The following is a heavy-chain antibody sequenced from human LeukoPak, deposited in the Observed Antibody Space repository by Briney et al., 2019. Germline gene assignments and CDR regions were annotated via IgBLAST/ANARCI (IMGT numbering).Heavy chain of an antibody. CDR1: GRSISPYY. D-gene: IGHD3-10*01. Sequence: SETLSLTCSVSGRSISPYYWSWFRQAPGRGLEWVGYIFSSGAASYKPSLKSRVTLSVDTSKNQFSLKLTSVTAADTAVYYCARVFGERSYYYMDVWGKGTTVTISS. CDR3: ARVFGERSYYYMDV. V-gene: IGHV4-59*12. CDR2: IFSSGAA. J-gene: IGHJ6*03.